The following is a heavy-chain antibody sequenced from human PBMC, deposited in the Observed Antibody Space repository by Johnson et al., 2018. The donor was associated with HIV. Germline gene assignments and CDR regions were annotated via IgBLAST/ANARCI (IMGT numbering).Heavy chain of an antibody. V-gene: IGHV3-11*04. D-gene: IGHD4-17*01. J-gene: IGHJ3*02. CDR3: ARDSTPWGDDYVDYSFDI. CDR1: GFTFSDYY. Sequence: QVQLVESGGGLVKPGGSLRLSCAASGFTFSDYYMSWIRQAPGKGLELVSYISSSGSTKYYADSVKGRFTISRDNAKNSLLLQMNSLRAEDTAIYYCARDSTPWGDDYVDYSFDIWGQGTMVTVSS. CDR2: ISSSGSTK.